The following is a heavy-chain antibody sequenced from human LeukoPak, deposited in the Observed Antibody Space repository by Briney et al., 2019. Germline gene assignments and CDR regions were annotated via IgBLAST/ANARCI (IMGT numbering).Heavy chain of an antibody. CDR1: GFTVSSNY. Sequence: GGSLRLSCAASGFTVSSNYMSWVRQAPGKGLEWVSVIYSGGSTYYADSVKGRFTISRDNSKNTLYLQMNSLRAEDTAVYYCAKDADIVVVPAAILHTPNWFDPWGQGTLVTVSS. CDR2: IYSGGST. V-gene: IGHV3-53*01. CDR3: AKDADIVVVPAAILHTPNWFDP. D-gene: IGHD2-2*01. J-gene: IGHJ5*02.